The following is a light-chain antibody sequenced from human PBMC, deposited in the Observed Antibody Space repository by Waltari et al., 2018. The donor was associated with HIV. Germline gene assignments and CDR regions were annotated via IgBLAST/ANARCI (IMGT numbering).Light chain of an antibody. CDR2: DVS. CDR3: GSSMTNVNMDV. Sequence: QSALTQPRSVSGSPGQSVTISCTGTSSDSGGFKSVSWYQQSPGKAPKLIIYDVSYRPSGVSNRFSGSKSGNTASLTISGLQAEDEADYYCGSSMTNVNMDVFGGGTKLTVL. CDR1: SSDSGGFKS. J-gene: IGLJ2*01. V-gene: IGLV2-14*03.